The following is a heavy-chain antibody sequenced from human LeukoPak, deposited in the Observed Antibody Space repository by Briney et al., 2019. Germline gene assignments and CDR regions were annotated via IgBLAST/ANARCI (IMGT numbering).Heavy chain of an antibody. J-gene: IGHJ3*01. CDR3: ARDREMGTIRNGFDV. CDR1: GFTFSAYS. V-gene: IGHV3-21*01. Sequence: GGSLRLSCTASGFTFSAYSMNWVRQAPGKGLEWVSSISTSSSYIYYADSVKGRFTVSRDNAKNSLFLQMNSLRAEDTALYYCARDREMGTIRNGFDVWGQGTIVSVSS. CDR2: ISTSSSYI. D-gene: IGHD5-24*01.